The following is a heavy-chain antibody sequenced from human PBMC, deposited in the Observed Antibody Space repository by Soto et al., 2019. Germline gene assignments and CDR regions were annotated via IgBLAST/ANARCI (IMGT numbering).Heavy chain of an antibody. D-gene: IGHD3-10*01. V-gene: IGHV4-31*03. CDR3: ARVFGFGGMDV. CDR1: GGSISSGGYY. Sequence: QVQLQESGPGLVKPSQTLSLTCTVSGGSISSGGYYWSWIRQHPGKGLEWIGYIYYSGSTYYNPSLKSRVTISVGTSKNQLSRRLSSVTAADTAVYYCARVFGFGGMDVWGQGTTVTVSS. J-gene: IGHJ6*02. CDR2: IYYSGST.